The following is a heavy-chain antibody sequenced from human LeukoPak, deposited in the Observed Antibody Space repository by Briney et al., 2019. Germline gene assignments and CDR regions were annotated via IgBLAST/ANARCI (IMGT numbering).Heavy chain of an antibody. Sequence: ASVKVSCKASGYTFTSYGISWVRQAPGQGLEWMGWISAYNGNTNYAQKLQGRVTMTTDTSTSTAYMELRSLRSDDTAVYYCARTYYYDSSGYPQGYWGQGTLVTVSS. CDR3: ARTYYYDSSGYPQGY. CDR2: ISAYNGNT. J-gene: IGHJ4*02. V-gene: IGHV1-18*01. D-gene: IGHD3-22*01. CDR1: GYTFTSYG.